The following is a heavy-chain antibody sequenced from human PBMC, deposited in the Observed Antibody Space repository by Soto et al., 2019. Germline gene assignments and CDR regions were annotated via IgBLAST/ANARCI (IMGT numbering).Heavy chain of an antibody. D-gene: IGHD2-2*02. V-gene: IGHV1-69*12. Sequence: QVQLVQSGAEVRRPGSSVKVSCKASVGTFGSNAISWVGQAPGQWLEWMVWIIPIFGTTNNAQKFQGRVTISADESTNTAYMELSSLRSEDTAIYYCAREGYTFGPGAVSGAFDIWGQGTVVTVSS. J-gene: IGHJ3*02. CDR3: AREGYTFGPGAVSGAFDI. CDR2: IIPIFGTT. CDR1: VGTFGSNA.